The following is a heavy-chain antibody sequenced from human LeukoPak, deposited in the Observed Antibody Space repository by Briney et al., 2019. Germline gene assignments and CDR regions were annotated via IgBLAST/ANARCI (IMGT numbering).Heavy chain of an antibody. D-gene: IGHD2-2*01. V-gene: IGHV1-69*13. J-gene: IGHJ3*02. CDR1: GGTFSSYA. CDR2: IIPIFGTA. Sequence: SVKDSFKSSGGTFSSYAISWVRQAPGQGLEWMGGIIPIFGTANYAQKFQGRVTITADVSKSTAYMELNGLRSEDTAVYYCARDPGAYCSSTSCQDAFDIWGQGTTVTV. CDR3: ARDPGAYCSSTSCQDAFDI.